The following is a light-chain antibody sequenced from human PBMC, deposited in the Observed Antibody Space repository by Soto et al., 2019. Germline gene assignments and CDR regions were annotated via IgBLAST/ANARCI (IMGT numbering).Light chain of an antibody. CDR2: GTY. Sequence: DIQMTQPPSAMSASVGDRVTITCRASQGIRSYLAWFQQKPGKVPTRLIYGTYSLQSGVPSRFSGSGSGTDFTLTISSLQPEDSATYYCLQSYTYPWTFGQGTKVEIK. V-gene: IGKV1-17*03. CDR1: QGIRSY. J-gene: IGKJ1*01. CDR3: LQSYTYPWT.